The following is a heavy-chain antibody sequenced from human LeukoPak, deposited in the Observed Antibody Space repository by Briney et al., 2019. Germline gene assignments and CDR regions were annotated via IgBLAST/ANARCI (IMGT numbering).Heavy chain of an antibody. CDR1: GFPFSSYS. D-gene: IGHD6-19*01. CDR3: ARESGTVAGTDDFDY. Sequence: PGGSLRLSCAASGFPFSSYSMNWVRQAPGKVLEWGSSISSSSSYIYYADSVKGRFTISRDNAKNSLYLQMNSLRAEDTAVYYCARESGTVAGTDDFDYWGQGTLVTVSS. J-gene: IGHJ4*02. CDR2: ISSSSSYI. V-gene: IGHV3-21*01.